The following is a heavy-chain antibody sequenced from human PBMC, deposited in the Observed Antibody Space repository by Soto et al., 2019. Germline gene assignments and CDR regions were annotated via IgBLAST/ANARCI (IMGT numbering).Heavy chain of an antibody. CDR2: FYYSGST. CDR3: ARRLEGWSSSWYLEYPYYYYGMDV. Sequence: SETLSLTCTVSGGPISSSSYYWGWIRQPPGKGLEWIGSFYYSGSTYYNPSLKSRVTISVDTSKNQFSLKLSSVTAADTAVYYCARRLEGWSSSWYLEYPYYYYGMDVWGQGTTVTVSS. CDR1: GGPISSSSYY. J-gene: IGHJ6*02. D-gene: IGHD6-13*01. V-gene: IGHV4-39*01.